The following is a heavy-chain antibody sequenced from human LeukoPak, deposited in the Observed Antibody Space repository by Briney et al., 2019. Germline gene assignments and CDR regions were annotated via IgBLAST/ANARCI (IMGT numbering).Heavy chain of an antibody. J-gene: IGHJ4*02. V-gene: IGHV4-61*02. CDR1: GGSISSGSYY. CDR3: AREITYYYDSSGYYYYFDY. D-gene: IGHD3-22*01. CDR2: IYTSGST. Sequence: SETLSLTCTVSGGSISSGSYYWSWIRQPDGKGLEWIERIYTSGSTNYNPSLKSRVTISVDTSKNQFSLKLSSVTAADTAVYYCAREITYYYDSSGYYYYFDYWGQGTLVTASS.